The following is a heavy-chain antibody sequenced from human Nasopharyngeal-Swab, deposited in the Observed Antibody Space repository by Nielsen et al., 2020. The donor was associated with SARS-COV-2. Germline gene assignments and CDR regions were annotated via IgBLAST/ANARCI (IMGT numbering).Heavy chain of an antibody. J-gene: IGHJ4*02. CDR1: GGSISSGGYY. CDR3: AREMYYDFWSGYYTGGYYFDY. V-gene: IGHV4-31*03. Sequence: LRLSCTVSGGSISSGGYYWSWIRQHPGKGLEWIGYIYYSGSTYYNPSLKSRVTISVDTSKNQFSLKLSSVTAADTAVYYCAREMYYDFWSGYYTGGYYFDYWGQGTLVTVSS. CDR2: IYYSGST. D-gene: IGHD3-3*01.